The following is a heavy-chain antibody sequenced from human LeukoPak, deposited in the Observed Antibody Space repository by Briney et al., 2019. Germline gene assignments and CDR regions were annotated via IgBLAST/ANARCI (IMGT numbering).Heavy chain of an antibody. CDR2: INTNTGNP. Sequence: ASVKVSCKASGYTFTNYAINWVRQAPGQGLEWMGWINTNTGNPTYAQGFTGRFVFSLDISVSTAYLQISSLKAEDTAVYYCARSGGSGSYYARYYYYYMDVWGKGTTVTVSS. V-gene: IGHV7-4-1*02. CDR3: ARSGGSGSYYARYYYYYMDV. J-gene: IGHJ6*03. D-gene: IGHD3-10*01. CDR1: GYTFTNYA.